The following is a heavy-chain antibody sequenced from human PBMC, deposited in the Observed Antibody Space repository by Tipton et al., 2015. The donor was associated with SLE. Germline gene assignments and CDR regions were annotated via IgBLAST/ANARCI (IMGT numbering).Heavy chain of an antibody. V-gene: IGHV4-34*01. CDR1: NGSFSDYY. CDR2: INHSGST. D-gene: IGHD3-3*01. Sequence: TLSLTCAVYNGSFSDYYWSWIRQPPGKGLERIGEINHSGSTNYNPSLTSRVTISVDTSKNQFSLTLNSVTAADTAVYYCARVERDYDFWSGYYPPSYFDYWGQGTLVTVSS. CDR3: ARVERDYDFWSGYYPPSYFDY. J-gene: IGHJ4*02.